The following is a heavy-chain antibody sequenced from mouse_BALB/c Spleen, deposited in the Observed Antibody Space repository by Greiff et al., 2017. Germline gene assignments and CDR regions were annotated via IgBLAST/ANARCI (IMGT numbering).Heavy chain of an antibody. V-gene: IGHV14-3*02. D-gene: IGHD1-1*01. Sequence: EVKLMESGAELVKPGASVKLSCTASGFNIKDTYMHWVKQRPEQGLEWIGRFDPANGNTKYDPKFQGKATITADTSSNTAYLQLSSLTSEDTAVYYCARKKSSYWYFDVWGAGTTVTVSS. CDR3: ARKKSSYWYFDV. CDR2: FDPANGNT. CDR1: GFNIKDTY. J-gene: IGHJ1*01.